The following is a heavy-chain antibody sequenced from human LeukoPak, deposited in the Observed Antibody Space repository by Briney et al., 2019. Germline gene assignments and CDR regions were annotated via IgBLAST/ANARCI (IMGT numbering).Heavy chain of an antibody. J-gene: IGHJ4*02. D-gene: IGHD6-13*01. Sequence: WGSLRLSCAASGFSFSDYGMHWVRQAPGKGLEWVSFIRKDGINTNYVDSVKGRFTISRDTSNKMVYLQMNSLRTEDMAVYYCAKDRAGNSWNFDYWDQGILVAVSS. CDR3: AKDRAGNSWNFDY. CDR1: GFSFSDYG. CDR2: IRKDGINT. V-gene: IGHV3-30*02.